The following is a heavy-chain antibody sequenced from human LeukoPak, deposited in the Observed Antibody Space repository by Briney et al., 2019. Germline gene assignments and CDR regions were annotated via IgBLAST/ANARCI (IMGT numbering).Heavy chain of an antibody. J-gene: IGHJ4*02. CDR3: AKAGSGSYSGY. D-gene: IGHD3-10*01. Sequence: GGSLRLSWAASGFTFSSYAMSWVRQAPGKGLEWVSAISGSGGSTYYADSVKGRFIISRDNSKNTLYLQMNSLRAEDTAVYYCAKAGSGSYSGYWGQGTLVTVSS. CDR2: ISGSGGST. CDR1: GFTFSSYA. V-gene: IGHV3-23*01.